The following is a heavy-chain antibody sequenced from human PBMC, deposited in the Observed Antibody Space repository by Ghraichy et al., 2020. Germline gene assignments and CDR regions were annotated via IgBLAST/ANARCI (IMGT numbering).Heavy chain of an antibody. Sequence: SVKVSCKASGGTFTTYGISWVRQAPGQGLEWMGGTIPTFGTANYAQKFQGRVTITADESTSTAYMELSSLRSEDTAVYYCARGLPTVTSRTLHWFDPWGQGTLVTVSS. D-gene: IGHD4-17*01. J-gene: IGHJ5*02. CDR3: ARGLPTVTSRTLHWFDP. CDR1: GGTFTTYG. V-gene: IGHV1-69*13. CDR2: TIPTFGTA.